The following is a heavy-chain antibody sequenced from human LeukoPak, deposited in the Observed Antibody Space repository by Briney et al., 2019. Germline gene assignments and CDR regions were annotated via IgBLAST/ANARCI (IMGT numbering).Heavy chain of an antibody. Sequence: PSETLSLTCTVSGGSISSYYWSWIRQPPGKGLEWNGYIYYSGSTNYNPSLKSRVTISVDTSKNQFSLKLSSVTAADTAVYYCARDRSIAAAGSGFDYWGQGTLVTVSS. CDR1: GGSISSYY. CDR3: ARDRSIAAAGSGFDY. V-gene: IGHV4-59*01. J-gene: IGHJ4*02. D-gene: IGHD6-13*01. CDR2: IYYSGST.